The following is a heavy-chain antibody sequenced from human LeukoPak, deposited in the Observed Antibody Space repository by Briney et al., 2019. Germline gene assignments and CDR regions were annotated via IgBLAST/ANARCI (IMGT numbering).Heavy chain of an antibody. CDR1: GYTFTGYY. CDR2: INPNSGGT. CDR3: ARLKIMTTVTTPFDY. V-gene: IGHV1-2*02. D-gene: IGHD4-17*01. J-gene: IGHJ4*02. Sequence: ASVKVSCKASGYTFTGYYMHWVRQAPGQGLEWMGWINPNSGGTNYAQKFQGRVTMTRDTSISTAYMGLSRLRSDDTAVYYCARLKIMTTVTTPFDYWGQGTLVTVSS.